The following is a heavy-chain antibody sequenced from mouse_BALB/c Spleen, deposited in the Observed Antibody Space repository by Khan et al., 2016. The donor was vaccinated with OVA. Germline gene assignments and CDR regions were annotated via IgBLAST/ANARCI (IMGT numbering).Heavy chain of an antibody. Sequence: QVQLKESGAELVRPGASVKLSCKTSGYIFNSYWIHWVKQRSGQGLEWIARIYPATDNSYYNEKFKDKATLTADKSSSTAYLQLSSLTSEDSDVYCSAREEAVYHFDHWGQGTTLTVSS. V-gene: IGHV1S132*01. CDR2: IYPATDNS. CDR3: AREEAVYHFDH. CDR1: GYIFNSYW. D-gene: IGHD3-3*01. J-gene: IGHJ2*01.